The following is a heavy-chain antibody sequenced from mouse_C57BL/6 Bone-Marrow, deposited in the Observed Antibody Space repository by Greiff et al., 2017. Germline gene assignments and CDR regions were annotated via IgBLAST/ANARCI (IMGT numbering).Heavy chain of an antibody. J-gene: IGHJ2*01. Sequence: VQLKQSGPELVKPGASVKISCKASGYTFTDYYMNWVKQSHGKSLEWIGDINPNNGGTSYNQKFKGKATLTVDKSSSTAYMELRSLTSEDSAVYYCAREVTTVVDYWGQGTTLTVSS. CDR2: INPNNGGT. CDR1: GYTFTDYY. D-gene: IGHD1-1*01. CDR3: AREVTTVVDY. V-gene: IGHV1-26*01.